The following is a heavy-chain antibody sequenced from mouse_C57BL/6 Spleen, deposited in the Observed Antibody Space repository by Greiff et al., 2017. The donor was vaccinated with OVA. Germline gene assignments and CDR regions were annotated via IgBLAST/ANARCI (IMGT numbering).Heavy chain of an antibody. V-gene: IGHV1-18*01. D-gene: IGHD4-1*01. CDR1: GYTFTDYN. Sequence: EVQLQESGPELVKPGASVKIPCKASGYTFTDYNMDWVKQSHGKSLEWIGDINPNNGGTIYNQKFKGKATLTVDKSSSTAYMELRSLTSEDTAVYYCAREGNWEGSAWFAYWGQGTLVTVSA. J-gene: IGHJ3*01. CDR3: AREGNWEGSAWFAY. CDR2: INPNNGGT.